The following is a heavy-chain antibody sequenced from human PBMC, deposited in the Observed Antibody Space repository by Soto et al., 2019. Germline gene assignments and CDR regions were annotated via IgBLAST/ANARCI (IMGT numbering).Heavy chain of an antibody. J-gene: IGHJ4*02. CDR3: ARSANQGREDNNWNYALSVYFDY. Sequence: GGSLRLSCAASGFTFSSYWMSWVRQAPGKGLEWVANIKQDGSEKYYVDSVKGRFTISRDNAKNSLYLQMNSLTAEDTAVYYCARSANQGREDNNWNYALSVYFDYWGQGTLVTVSS. V-gene: IGHV3-7*01. CDR1: GFTFSSYW. D-gene: IGHD1-7*01. CDR2: IKQDGSEK.